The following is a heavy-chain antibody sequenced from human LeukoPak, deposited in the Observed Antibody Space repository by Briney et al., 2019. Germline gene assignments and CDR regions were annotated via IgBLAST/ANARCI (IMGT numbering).Heavy chain of an antibody. CDR2: ISAGGGST. J-gene: IGHJ4*02. D-gene: IGHD5-18*01. Sequence: GGSLRLSCAASAFTFSNHAMSWVRQTPGKGLEWVSGISAGGGSTLYADSVRGRFTISRDNSKNTLYLQMNSLRAEDTAIYYCMTAAGYNFGQYWGQGTLVTVSS. CDR3: MTAAGYNFGQY. CDR1: AFTFSNHA. V-gene: IGHV3-23*01.